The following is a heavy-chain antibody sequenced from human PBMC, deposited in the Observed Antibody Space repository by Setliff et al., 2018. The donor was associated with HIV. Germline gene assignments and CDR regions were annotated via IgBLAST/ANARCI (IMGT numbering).Heavy chain of an antibody. V-gene: IGHV1-69*13. Sequence: SVKVSCKASGGTFSSYAISWVRQAPRQGLEWMGGIIPIFGTTNYAQKFQGRVTITADESTSTAYMELSSLRSEDTAVYYCARAHSGSYYYYYYMDVWGKGTTVTVSS. J-gene: IGHJ6*03. D-gene: IGHD1-26*01. CDR1: GGTFSSYA. CDR2: IIPIFGTT. CDR3: ARAHSGSYYYYYYMDV.